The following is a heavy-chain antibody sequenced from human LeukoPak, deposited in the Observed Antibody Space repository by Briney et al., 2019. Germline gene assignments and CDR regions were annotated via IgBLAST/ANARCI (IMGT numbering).Heavy chain of an antibody. Sequence: GASVKVSCKASGYTFTGYYMHWVRQAPGQGLEWMGWINPNSGGTNYAQKFQGRVTMTRNTSISTAYMELSSLRSEDTAVYYCARARTTDAFDIWGQGTMVTVSS. CDR3: ARARTTDAFDI. CDR2: INPNSGGT. J-gene: IGHJ3*02. CDR1: GYTFTGYY. D-gene: IGHD1-1*01. V-gene: IGHV1-2*02.